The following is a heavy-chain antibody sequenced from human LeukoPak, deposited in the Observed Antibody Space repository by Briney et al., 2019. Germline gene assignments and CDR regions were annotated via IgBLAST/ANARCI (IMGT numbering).Heavy chain of an antibody. D-gene: IGHD3-22*01. V-gene: IGHV3-48*01. CDR1: RFTFSSND. CDR3: AREIRANYYYDSSRYCSDAFVI. CDR2: ISSSSDTI. Sequence: GGSLRLSCAASRFTFSSNDMNSVRQAPGKGLEWLSHISSSSDTIYYADSVKGRFTISRDNSKNTLYLQMNSLRAEDTAVYYCAREIRANYYYDSSRYCSDAFVIWGQGTMVTVSS. J-gene: IGHJ3*02.